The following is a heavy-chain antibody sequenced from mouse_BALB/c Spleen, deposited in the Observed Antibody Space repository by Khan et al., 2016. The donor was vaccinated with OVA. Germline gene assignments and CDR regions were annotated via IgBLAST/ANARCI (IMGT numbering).Heavy chain of an antibody. V-gene: IGHV1S136*01. J-gene: IGHJ2*01. CDR1: GYIFTNYV. D-gene: IGHD4-1*01. CDR3: ARGNWQSYYFDY. Sequence: EVQLQQSGPELVKPGASVKMSCKASGYIFTNYVLHWVKQKPGQGLEWIGYINPYNATTHYNEKLKGKATLASDKYSITAYMELSSLTSADSAVYYWARGNWQSYYFDYWGQGTTLTLSS. CDR2: INPYNATT.